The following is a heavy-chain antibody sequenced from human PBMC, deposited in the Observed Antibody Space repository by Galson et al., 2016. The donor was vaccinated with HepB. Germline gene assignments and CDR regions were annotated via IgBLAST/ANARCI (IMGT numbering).Heavy chain of an antibody. D-gene: IGHD3-22*01. CDR3: ARVDTSGYYDLFDP. CDR1: GFTFSSYA. CDR2: ISYDGNNK. Sequence: SLRLSCAASGFTFSSYAMHWVRQAPGKGLEWVALISYDGNNKYYADSVRGRFTISRDNAKNSLYLQMNSLRAEDTAVYYCARVDTSGYYDLFDPWGQGTLVTVSS. J-gene: IGHJ5*02. V-gene: IGHV3-30-3*01.